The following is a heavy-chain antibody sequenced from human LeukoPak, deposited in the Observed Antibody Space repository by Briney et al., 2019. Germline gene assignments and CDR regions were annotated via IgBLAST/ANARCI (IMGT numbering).Heavy chain of an antibody. CDR3: AKAHYGGNCPTTP. D-gene: IGHD4-23*01. V-gene: IGHV3-64*04. CDR2: ISSNGATT. CDR1: GFTFNRFY. Sequence: GSLILSCSASGFTFNRFYLHWVRQAPGKGLEFVSHISSNGATTYYADSVKGRFTISRDNSKNTLYLQMNSLRAEDTAVYYCAKAHYGGNCPTTPWGQGTLVTVSS. J-gene: IGHJ5*02.